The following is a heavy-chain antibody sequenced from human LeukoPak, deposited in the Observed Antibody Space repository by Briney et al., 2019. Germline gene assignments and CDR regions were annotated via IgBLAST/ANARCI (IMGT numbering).Heavy chain of an antibody. CDR2: INPSGGST. CDR1: GYTFTSYY. CDR3: ARDTGRNTGLSSGSYYYYYYMDV. J-gene: IGHJ6*03. D-gene: IGHD1-26*01. Sequence: ASVKVSCKASGYTFTSYYMHWVRQAPGQGLEWMGIINPSGGSTSYAQKFQGRVTMTRDTSTSTVYMELNSLRSEDTAVYYCARDTGRNTGLSSGSYYYYYYMDVWGKGTTVTVSS. V-gene: IGHV1-46*01.